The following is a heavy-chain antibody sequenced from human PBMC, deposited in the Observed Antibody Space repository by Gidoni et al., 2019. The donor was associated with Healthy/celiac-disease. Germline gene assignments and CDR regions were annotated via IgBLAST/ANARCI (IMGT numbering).Heavy chain of an antibody. D-gene: IGHD2-15*01. Sequence: EVQLLESGGGLVQPGGALRISCAASGFTFSSYAMSWVRQAPGKGLEWVSAISGSGGSTYYADSVKGRFTISRDNSKNTLYLQMNSLRAEDTAVYYCAKGSVGWSPPSYYFDYWGQGTLVTVSS. V-gene: IGHV3-23*01. J-gene: IGHJ4*02. CDR2: ISGSGGST. CDR3: AKGSVGWSPPSYYFDY. CDR1: GFTFSSYA.